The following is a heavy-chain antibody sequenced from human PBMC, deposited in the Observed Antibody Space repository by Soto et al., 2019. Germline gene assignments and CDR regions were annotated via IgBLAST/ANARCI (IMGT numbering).Heavy chain of an antibody. V-gene: IGHV2-5*02. CDR1: GFSLTTSGVG. D-gene: IGHD1-26*01. J-gene: IGHJ6*02. CDR2: IYWDDDK. CDR3: SHGHLARPSGAMDV. Sequence: QITLKESGPTLVKPTQTLTLTCTFSGFSLTTSGVGVGWIRQPPGKALEWLAFIYWDDDKRYSPSLKTRLTIPKDTTKNHVVLTITNVDPVDTATYYCSHGHLARPSGAMDVWGQGTTVIVSS.